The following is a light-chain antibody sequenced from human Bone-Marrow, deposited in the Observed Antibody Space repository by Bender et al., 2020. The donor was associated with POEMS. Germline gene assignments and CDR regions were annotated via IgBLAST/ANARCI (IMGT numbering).Light chain of an antibody. J-gene: IGLJ3*02. CDR2: NNN. V-gene: IGLV1-44*01. CDR3: AVWDDSLNGRV. CDR1: SSNIGQNF. Sequence: QSVLTQPPSASGTPGQRITISCSGGSSNIGQNFVYWYQQFPGAAPKVLIYNNNQRPSGVPDRFSGSKSGTSASLAISGLQSEDEADYYCAVWDDSLNGRVFGGGTKLTVL.